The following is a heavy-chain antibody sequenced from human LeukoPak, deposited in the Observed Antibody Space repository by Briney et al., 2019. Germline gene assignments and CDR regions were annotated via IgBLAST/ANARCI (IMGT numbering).Heavy chain of an antibody. Sequence: GASVKVSCKASGYTFTSYDINWMRQATGQGLEWMGWMNPNSGNTGYAQKFQGRVTMTRNTSISTAYMELSSLRSEDTAVYYCARGPYSNYGMDVWGQGTTVTVSS. CDR3: ARGPYSNYGMDV. D-gene: IGHD4-11*01. CDR1: GYTFTSYD. V-gene: IGHV1-8*01. CDR2: MNPNSGNT. J-gene: IGHJ6*02.